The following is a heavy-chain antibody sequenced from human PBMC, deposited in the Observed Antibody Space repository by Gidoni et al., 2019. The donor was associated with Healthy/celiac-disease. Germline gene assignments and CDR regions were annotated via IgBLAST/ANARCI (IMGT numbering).Heavy chain of an antibody. V-gene: IGHV3-23*01. D-gene: IGHD3-16*02. Sequence: EVQLLESGGGLVQPGGSLRLSCAASGVTFSSYAMSWVRQAPGQALEWVSAISGSRGSTYYADSVKGRFTISRDNSKNTLYLQMNSLRAEDTAVYYCATRLGELSLGWFDPWGQGTLVTVSS. CDR1: GVTFSSYA. J-gene: IGHJ5*02. CDR2: ISGSRGST. CDR3: ATRLGELSLGWFDP.